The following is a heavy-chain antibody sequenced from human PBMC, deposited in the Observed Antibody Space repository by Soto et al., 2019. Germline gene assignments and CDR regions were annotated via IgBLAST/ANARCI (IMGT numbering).Heavy chain of an antibody. V-gene: IGHV3-23*01. CDR3: AKDTGRGGGSVFDY. CDR2: LSGSGAVT. Sequence: EVQLLESGGGLVQPGGSLRLSCAPSGFIFSNYAMSWVRQDRGKRLGWVSALSGSGAVTYYTESVKGRFTISRDNFENTLYLQMNSLRAEDTAAYYCAKDTGRGGGSVFDYWGQGTLVTVAS. D-gene: IGHD2-15*01. CDR1: GFIFSNYA. J-gene: IGHJ4*02.